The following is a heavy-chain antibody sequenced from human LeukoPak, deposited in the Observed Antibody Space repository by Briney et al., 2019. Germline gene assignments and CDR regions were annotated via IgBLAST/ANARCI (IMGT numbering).Heavy chain of an antibody. CDR1: GFTFSSYA. CDR2: ISGSGGST. CDR3: ARDTTGGDYFDY. V-gene: IGHV3-23*01. J-gene: IGHJ4*02. Sequence: GGSLRLSCAASGFTFSSYAMSWVRQAPGKGLEWVSAISGSGGSTYYADSVKGRFTISRDNSKNTLYLQMNSLRAEDTAVYYCARDTTGGDYFDYWGQGTLVTVSS. D-gene: IGHD1-14*01.